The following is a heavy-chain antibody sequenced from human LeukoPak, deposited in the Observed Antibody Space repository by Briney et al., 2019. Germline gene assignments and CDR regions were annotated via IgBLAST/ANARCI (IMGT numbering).Heavy chain of an antibody. Sequence: GGSLRLSCAASGFTFSIYGMQWVRQAPGKGLEWVAVIWYDGTEKYYADSVKGRFTISRDNSKNMVYLQMNSLRAEDTAVYYCARVASSSWYQPSYFDYWGQGTLVTVSS. CDR1: GFTFSIYG. CDR3: ARVASSSWYQPSYFDY. J-gene: IGHJ4*02. D-gene: IGHD6-13*01. CDR2: IWYDGTEK. V-gene: IGHV3-33*01.